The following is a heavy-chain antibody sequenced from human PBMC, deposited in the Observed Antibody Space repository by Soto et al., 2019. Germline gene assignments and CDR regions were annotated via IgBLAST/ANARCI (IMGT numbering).Heavy chain of an antibody. Sequence: GGSLRLSCAASGFTFSPYTMNWVRQAPGKGLEWVSSISSRSSYIYYADSVKGRFTISRDNAKNSLYLLMNSLRAEDTAVYYCTRDLAAATSYGMDVWGQGTTVTVPS. J-gene: IGHJ6*02. D-gene: IGHD6-13*01. CDR1: GFTFSPYT. V-gene: IGHV3-21*01. CDR3: TRDLAAATSYGMDV. CDR2: ISSRSSYI.